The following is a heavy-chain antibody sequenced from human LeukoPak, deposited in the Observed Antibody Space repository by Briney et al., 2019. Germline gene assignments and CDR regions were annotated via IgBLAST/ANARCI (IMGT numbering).Heavy chain of an antibody. Sequence: GGSLRLSCATSGFIFSQAWMSWVRQALGKGLEWVGRIKNKADGWTTEYAASVEGRFTISRDDSKNTLFLQMHSLKADDTGVYYCTTDTPTFAELTYIWFDPWGLGTLVTVSS. J-gene: IGHJ5*02. CDR1: GFIFSQAW. V-gene: IGHV3-15*01. D-gene: IGHD1-7*01. CDR3: TTDTPTFAELTYIWFDP. CDR2: IKNKADGWTT.